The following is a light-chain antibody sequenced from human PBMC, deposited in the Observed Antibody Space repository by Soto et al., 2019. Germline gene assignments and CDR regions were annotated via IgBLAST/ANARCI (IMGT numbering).Light chain of an antibody. V-gene: IGKV2-28*01. CDR2: LGS. Sequence: DIVMTQSPLSLPVTPGEPASISSSLGQTPRHINGKNYLDWYLQKPGQSPQLLIYLGSNRASGVPDRFSGSGSGTDFTLKISRVEAEDVGVYYCMQALQTPLTFGGGTKVEIK. CDR1: QTPRHINGKNY. CDR3: MQALQTPLT. J-gene: IGKJ4*01.